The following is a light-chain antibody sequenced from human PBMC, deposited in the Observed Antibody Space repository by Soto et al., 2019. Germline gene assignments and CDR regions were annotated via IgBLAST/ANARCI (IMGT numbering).Light chain of an antibody. CDR1: QSVDIN. Sequence: EIVLTQSPATLSVSPGDRVTLSCRASQSVDINLAWYQQKAGQAPRLLIYDASSRATGIPARFSGSGSGTEFSLTINSLQSEDFGVYYCQQYGSSPPWTFGQGTKVDI. V-gene: IGKV3-15*01. CDR2: DAS. CDR3: QQYGSSPPWT. J-gene: IGKJ1*01.